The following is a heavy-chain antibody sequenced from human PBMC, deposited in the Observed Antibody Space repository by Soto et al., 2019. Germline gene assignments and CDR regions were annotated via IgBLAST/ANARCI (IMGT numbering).Heavy chain of an antibody. CDR3: AKDKGYDYGDYSFDY. CDR2: ISWNSGSI. V-gene: IGHV3-9*01. J-gene: IGHJ4*02. CDR1: GFTFDDYA. Sequence: GGSLRLSCAASGFTFDDYAMHWVRQAPGKGLEWVSGISWNSGSIGYADSVKGRFTISRDNAKNSLYLQMNSLRAEDTALYYCAKDKGYDYGDYSFDYWGQGTLVTVSS. D-gene: IGHD4-17*01.